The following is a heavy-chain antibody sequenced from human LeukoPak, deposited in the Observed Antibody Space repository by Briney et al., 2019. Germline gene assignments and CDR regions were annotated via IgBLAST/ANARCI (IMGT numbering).Heavy chain of an antibody. D-gene: IGHD4-17*01. CDR2: INPNSGGT. Sequence: ASVEVSCKASGYTFTGYYMHWVRQAPGQGLEWMGWINPNSGGTNYAQKFQGRVTMTRDTSISTAYMELSRLRSDDTAVYYCARDDYGDYVMDYWGQGTLVTVSS. V-gene: IGHV1-2*02. CDR3: ARDDYGDYVMDY. J-gene: IGHJ4*02. CDR1: GYTFTGYY.